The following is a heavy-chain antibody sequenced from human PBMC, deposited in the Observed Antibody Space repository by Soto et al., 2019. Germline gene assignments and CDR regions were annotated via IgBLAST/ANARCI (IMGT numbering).Heavy chain of an antibody. CDR2: ISGSGGST. V-gene: IGHV3-23*01. Sequence: GSLRLCCAASGFTFRSYSMSWVRQAPGKGLEWVSAISGSGGSTYYADSVKGRFTISRDNSKNTLYLQMNSLRAEDTAVYYCAKDNVLLWFGQFDYWGQGTLVTVSS. D-gene: IGHD3-10*01. J-gene: IGHJ4*02. CDR3: AKDNVLLWFGQFDY. CDR1: GFTFRSYS.